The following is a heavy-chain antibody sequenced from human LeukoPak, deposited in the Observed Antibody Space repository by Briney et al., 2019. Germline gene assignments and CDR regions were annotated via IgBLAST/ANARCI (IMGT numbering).Heavy chain of an antibody. CDR2: ISGSGGST. CDR3: AKDRLWGAAAGVTFDY. Sequence: GGSLRLSCAASGFTFSTYAMSWVRQAPGKGLEWVSAISGSGGSTYYADSVKGRFTISRDNSKNTLYLQMNSLRAEDTAVYYCAKDRLWGAAAGVTFDYWGQGTLVTVSS. V-gene: IGHV3-23*01. CDR1: GFTFSTYA. D-gene: IGHD6-13*01. J-gene: IGHJ4*02.